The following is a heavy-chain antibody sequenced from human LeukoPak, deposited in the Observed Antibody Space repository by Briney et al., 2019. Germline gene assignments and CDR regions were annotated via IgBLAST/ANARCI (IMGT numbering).Heavy chain of an antibody. CDR3: ARASERTMIVVRRYYFDY. J-gene: IGHJ4*02. V-gene: IGHV3-21*01. CDR1: GFTFSSYS. D-gene: IGHD3-22*01. Sequence: PGGSLRLSCAASGFTFSSYSMNWVRQAPGKGLEWVSSISSSSSYIYYADSVKGRFTISRDNAKNSLYLQMNSLRAEDTAVYYCARASERTMIVVRRYYFDYWGQGTLVTVYS. CDR2: ISSSSSYI.